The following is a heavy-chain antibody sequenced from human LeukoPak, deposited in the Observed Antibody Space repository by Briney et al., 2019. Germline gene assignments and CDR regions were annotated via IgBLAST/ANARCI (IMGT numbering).Heavy chain of an antibody. CDR3: AGRGHGSSWYPNFEPNYYYGMDV. Sequence: SETLSLTCTVSVGSISSYYWSWIRQPPGEGLEWIGYIYYSGSTNYNPSLKSRVTISVDTSKNQFSLKLSSVTAADTAVYYCAGRGHGSSWYPNFEPNYYYGMDVWGQGTTVTVSS. CDR2: IYYSGST. V-gene: IGHV4-59*08. J-gene: IGHJ6*02. CDR1: VGSISSYY. D-gene: IGHD6-13*01.